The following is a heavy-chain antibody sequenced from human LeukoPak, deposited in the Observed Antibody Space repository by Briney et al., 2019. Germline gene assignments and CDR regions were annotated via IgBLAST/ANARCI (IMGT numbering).Heavy chain of an antibody. CDR2: ISGGGGGT. CDR3: AKDHFSSWTAGSSWPNNFDY. CDR1: GFTFSSYA. Sequence: PGGSLRLSCEASGFTFSSYAMSWVRQLLGKGLEWVSAISGGGGGTYYVDSVKGRFTISRDNSKNTLYLQMSSLRAGDTAVYYCAKDHFSSWTAGSSWPNNFDYWGQGTLVTVSS. D-gene: IGHD6-13*01. J-gene: IGHJ4*02. V-gene: IGHV3-23*01.